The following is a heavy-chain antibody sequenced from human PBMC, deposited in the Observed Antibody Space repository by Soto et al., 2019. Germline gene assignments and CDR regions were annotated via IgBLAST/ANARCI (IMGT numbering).Heavy chain of an antibody. Sequence: QVQLVESGGGVVQPGRSLRLSCAASGLTLSNYAMHWVRQAPGKGLEWVAVISYDGSNRYYADSVKGRFTISRDNSKNTLNLKKNSLRAEDTAVYYCARMTQAVAVDYWGQGTLVTVSS. V-gene: IGHV3-30-3*01. CDR3: ARMTQAVAVDY. D-gene: IGHD6-19*01. CDR2: ISYDGSNR. J-gene: IGHJ4*02. CDR1: GLTLSNYA.